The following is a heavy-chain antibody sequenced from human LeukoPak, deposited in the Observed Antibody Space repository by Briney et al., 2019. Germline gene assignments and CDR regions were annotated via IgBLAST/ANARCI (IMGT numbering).Heavy chain of an antibody. CDR1: GGSISSGSYY. Sequence: SQTLSLTCTVSGGSISSGSYYWSWIRQPAGKGLEWIGRIYTSGSTNYNPSLKSRVTISVDTSKNQFSLKLSSVTAADTAVYYCARTPYCSSTSCSEKNYYYYYMDVWGKGTTVTVSS. D-gene: IGHD2-2*01. CDR2: IYTSGST. V-gene: IGHV4-61*02. J-gene: IGHJ6*03. CDR3: ARTPYCSSTSCSEKNYYYYYMDV.